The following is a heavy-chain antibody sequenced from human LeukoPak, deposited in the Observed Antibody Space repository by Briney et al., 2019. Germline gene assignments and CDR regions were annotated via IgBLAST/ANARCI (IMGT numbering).Heavy chain of an antibody. Sequence: GGSLRLSCAASGFTFSRYGMHWVRQAPDKGLEWVAVISYDGSNRYYADSVKGRFTISRDNAKSSLYLQMNSLRAEDTAVYYCVRGRGGDCWAQGTLVTVSS. J-gene: IGHJ4*02. CDR1: GFTFSRYG. V-gene: IGHV3-30*03. CDR3: VRGRGGDC. CDR2: ISYDGSNR. D-gene: IGHD3-10*01.